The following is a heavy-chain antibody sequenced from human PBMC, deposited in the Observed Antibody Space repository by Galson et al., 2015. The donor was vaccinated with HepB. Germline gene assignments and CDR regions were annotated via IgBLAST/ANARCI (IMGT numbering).Heavy chain of an antibody. D-gene: IGHD6-6*01. Sequence: SVKVSCKASGGTFSSYAISWVRQAPGQGLEWMGGIIPIFGTANYAQKFQGRVTITADESTSTAYMELSSLRSEDTAVYYCARGESSSSFYYYGMDVWGQGTTVTVSS. V-gene: IGHV1-69*13. CDR1: GGTFSSYA. CDR3: ARGESSSSFYYYGMDV. J-gene: IGHJ6*02. CDR2: IIPIFGTA.